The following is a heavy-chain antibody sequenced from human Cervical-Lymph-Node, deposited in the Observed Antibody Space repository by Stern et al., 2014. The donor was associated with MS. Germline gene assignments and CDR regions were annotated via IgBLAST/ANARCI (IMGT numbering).Heavy chain of an antibody. CDR2: IIPIFGTA. D-gene: IGHD3-3*01. CDR3: ARSAGYYSAMDV. Sequence: QLVQSGAEVKKPGSSVQVSCKTSGGTFSNSAFSWIRQAPGQGLEWMGGIIPIFGTATYAQRFQGRVTITAHESTSTAYMELSSLRSEDTALYYCARSAGYYSAMDVWGQGTTVTVSS. CDR1: GGTFSNSA. J-gene: IGHJ6*02. V-gene: IGHV1-69*01.